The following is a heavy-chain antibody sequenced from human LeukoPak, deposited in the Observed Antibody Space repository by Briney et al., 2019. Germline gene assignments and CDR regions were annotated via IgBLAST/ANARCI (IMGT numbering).Heavy chain of an antibody. CDR3: ARSYDYEYLDY. V-gene: IGHV3-74*01. CDR2: FNGDGSTT. Sequence: GSLRLSGAASGFTFSTYWMHWVRQAPGKGLGWVSRFNGDGSTTSYTDSVKGRFTISRDNAKNTLYLHMNSLRAEDTAVYYCARSYDYEYLDYWGQGTLVTVSS. J-gene: IGHJ4*02. D-gene: IGHD4-17*01. CDR1: GFTFSTYW.